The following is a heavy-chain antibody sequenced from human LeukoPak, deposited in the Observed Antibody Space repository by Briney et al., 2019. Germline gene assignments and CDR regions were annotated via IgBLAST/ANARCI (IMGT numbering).Heavy chain of an antibody. V-gene: IGHV4-59*11. CDR2: IHDTGST. CDR1: GGSFRSPY. CDR3: ARFSSGCSTSSCYLTY. Sequence: SETLSLTCSVSGGSFRSPYGSWFRQPPGKGLELIGHIHDTGSTFYNPSLRGRVAISLDTSNNQFSLKLTSMTAADTAVYYCARFSSGCSTSSCYLTYWGQGTLVTVS. D-gene: IGHD2-2*01. J-gene: IGHJ4*02.